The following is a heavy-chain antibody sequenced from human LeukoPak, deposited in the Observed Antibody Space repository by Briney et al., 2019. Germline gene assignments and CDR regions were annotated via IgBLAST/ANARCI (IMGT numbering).Heavy chain of an antibody. CDR3: ARDRVYMDV. CDR2: IKQDGSEK. V-gene: IGHV3-7*01. CDR1: GLTFGNYW. Sequence: PGGSLRLSCAASGLTFGNYWMTWVRQAPGKGLEWVANIKQDGSEKYYVDSVKGRFTISRDNAKNSLYLQMNSLRAEDTAVYYCARDRVYMDVWGEGTTVTVSS. J-gene: IGHJ6*03.